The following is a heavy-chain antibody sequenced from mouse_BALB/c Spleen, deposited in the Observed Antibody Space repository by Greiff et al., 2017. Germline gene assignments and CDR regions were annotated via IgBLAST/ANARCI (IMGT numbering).Heavy chain of an antibody. CDR3: ARHGYGPYAMDY. CDR1: GFTFSSYT. Sequence: EVKLMESGGGLVQPGGSLKLSCAASGFTFSSYTMSWVRQTPEKRLEWVAYISNGGGSTYYPDTVKGRFTISRDNAKNTLYLQMSSLKSEDTAMYYCARHGYGPYAMDYWGQGTSVTVSS. V-gene: IGHV5-12-2*01. J-gene: IGHJ4*01. D-gene: IGHD1-2*01. CDR2: ISNGGGST.